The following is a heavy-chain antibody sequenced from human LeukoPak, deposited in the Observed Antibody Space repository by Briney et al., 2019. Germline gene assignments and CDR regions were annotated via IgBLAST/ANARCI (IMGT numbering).Heavy chain of an antibody. J-gene: IGHJ4*02. CDR1: GGSISSSSYY. Sequence: EPSETLSLTCAVSGGSISSSSYYWGWIRQPPGKGLEWIGSIYYSGSTYYNPSLKSRVTISVDTSKNQFSLKLSSVTAADTAVYYCARAEVVTLDYWGQGTLVTVSS. CDR3: ARAEVVTLDY. D-gene: IGHD4-23*01. V-gene: IGHV4-39*07. CDR2: IYYSGST.